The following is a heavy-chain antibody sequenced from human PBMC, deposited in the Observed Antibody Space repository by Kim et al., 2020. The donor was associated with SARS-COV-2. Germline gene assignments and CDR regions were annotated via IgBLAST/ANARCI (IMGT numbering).Heavy chain of an antibody. V-gene: IGHV3-30-3*01. CDR2: ISYDGSNK. Sequence: GGSLRLSCAASGFTFSSYAMHWVRQAPGKGLEWVAVISYDGSNKYYADSVKGRFTISRDNSKNTLYLQMNSLRAEDTAVYYCARALRYCSSTSCYSVYYYYGMDVWGQGTTVTVSS. CDR3: ARALRYCSSTSCYSVYYYYGMDV. D-gene: IGHD2-2*01. CDR1: GFTFSSYA. J-gene: IGHJ6*02.